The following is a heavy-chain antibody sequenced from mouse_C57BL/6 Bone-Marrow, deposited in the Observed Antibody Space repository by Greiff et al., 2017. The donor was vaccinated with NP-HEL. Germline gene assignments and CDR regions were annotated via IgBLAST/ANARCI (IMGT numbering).Heavy chain of an antibody. Sequence: QVQLQQPGAELVKPGASVKMSCKASGYTFTSYWITWVKQRPGQGLEWIGDIYPGSGSTNYNEKFKSKATLTVYTSSSTAYMQLSSLTSEDSAVYYCARRATTVVATTHFDYWGQGTTLTVSS. V-gene: IGHV1-55*01. CDR3: ARRATTVVATTHFDY. D-gene: IGHD1-1*01. CDR2: IYPGSGST. J-gene: IGHJ2*01. CDR1: GYTFTSYW.